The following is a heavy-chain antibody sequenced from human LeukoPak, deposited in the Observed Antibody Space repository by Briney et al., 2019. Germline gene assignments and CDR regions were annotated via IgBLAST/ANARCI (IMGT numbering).Heavy chain of an antibody. D-gene: IGHD4-17*01. V-gene: IGHV3-48*01. J-gene: IGHJ4*02. CDR3: AKEGDYGYFDY. Sequence: GGSLRLSCAASGFTFSSYSMNWVRQAPGKGLEWVSYISSSSSTIYYADSVKGRFTISRDNAKNSLYLQMNSLSAEDTAVYYCAKEGDYGYFDYWGQGTLVTVSS. CDR2: ISSSSSTI. CDR1: GFTFSSYS.